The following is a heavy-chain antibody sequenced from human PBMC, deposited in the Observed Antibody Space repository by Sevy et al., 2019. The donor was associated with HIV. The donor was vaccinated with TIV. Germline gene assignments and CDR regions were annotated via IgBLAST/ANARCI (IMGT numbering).Heavy chain of an antibody. V-gene: IGHV1-3*01. Sequence: ASVKVSCKASGYNFIFYAVHWVRQAPGQSLEWMGWINPGNGITKYSQNFQGRVTITRDTSATSTYMELARLTSEDTSVYYCAREVEGALKYFDSWGQGTLVTVSS. CDR2: INPGNGIT. CDR1: GYNFIFYA. D-gene: IGHD1-1*01. J-gene: IGHJ4*02. CDR3: AREVEGALKYFDS.